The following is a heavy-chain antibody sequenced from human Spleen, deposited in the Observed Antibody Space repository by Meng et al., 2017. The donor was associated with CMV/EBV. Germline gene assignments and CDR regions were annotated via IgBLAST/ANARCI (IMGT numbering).Heavy chain of an antibody. J-gene: IGHJ4*02. V-gene: IGHV1-18*04. CDR3: ARDQYYDTLTGYYTPRLDF. D-gene: IGHD3-9*01. CDR1: GYTFTGYY. Sequence: ASVKVSCKASGYTFTGYYMHWVRQAPGQGLEWMGWISPNNGNTNYAQKVQGRVTMTTDTSTSTAYMELRSLRSGDTALYYCARDQYYDTLTGYYTPRLDFWGQGTLVTVSS. CDR2: ISPNNGNT.